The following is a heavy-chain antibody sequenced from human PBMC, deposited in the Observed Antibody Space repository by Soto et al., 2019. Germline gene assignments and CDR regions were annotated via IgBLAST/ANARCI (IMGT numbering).Heavy chain of an antibody. J-gene: IGHJ4*02. Sequence: ASVKFSCKSSGYTFTNYYMHWVRQAPGQGLEWMGIMNPSDGSTSYLQKFQGRVTTTRDTSTSTVHMELSSLRSDDTAMYYCARGQIRSPWTPGNYWGKGTLVTVSS. D-gene: IGHD3-10*01. CDR3: ARGQIRSPWTPGNY. V-gene: IGHV1-46*01. CDR1: GYTFTNYY. CDR2: MNPSDGST.